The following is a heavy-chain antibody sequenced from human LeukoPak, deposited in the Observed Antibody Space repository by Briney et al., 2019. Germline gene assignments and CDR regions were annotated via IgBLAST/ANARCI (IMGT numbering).Heavy chain of an antibody. Sequence: GASVKVSCKASGYTFTSCYMHWVRQAPGQGLEWMGIINPSGGSTSYAQKFQGRVTMTRDTSTSTVYMELSSLRSEDTTVYYCAASEVVTATREPWGQGTLVTVSS. CDR3: AASEVVTATREP. V-gene: IGHV1-46*01. CDR2: INPSGGST. CDR1: GYTFTSCY. D-gene: IGHD2-21*02. J-gene: IGHJ4*02.